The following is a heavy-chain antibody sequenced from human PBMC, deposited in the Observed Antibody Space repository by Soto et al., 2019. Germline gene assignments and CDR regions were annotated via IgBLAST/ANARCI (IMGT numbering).Heavy chain of an antibody. V-gene: IGHV4-59*01. J-gene: IGHJ5*02. CDR3: ARGDGDYDFWSGYYSGYNWFDP. Sequence: SETLSLTCTVSGGSISSYYWSWIRQPPGKGLEWIGYIYYSGSTNYNPSLKSRVTISVDTSKNQFSLKLSSVTAADTAVYYCARGDGDYDFWSGYYSGYNWFDPWGQGTLVTSPQ. D-gene: IGHD3-3*01. CDR1: GGSISSYY. CDR2: IYYSGST.